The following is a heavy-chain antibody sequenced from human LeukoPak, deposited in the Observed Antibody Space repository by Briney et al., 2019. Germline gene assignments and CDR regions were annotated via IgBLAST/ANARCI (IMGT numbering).Heavy chain of an antibody. CDR3: ARGPFSPQDIVVVPAATPFDP. V-gene: IGHV4-61*02. CDR2: IYSSGST. D-gene: IGHD2-2*01. J-gene: IGHJ5*02. Sequence: SETLSLTCTVSGGSISSGGYYWNWIRQPAGKGLEWIGRIYSSGSTNYNPSLKSRVTMSVDTSKNQFSLKVTSVTAADTAVYYCARGPFSPQDIVVVPAATPFDPWGQGTLVTVSS. CDR1: GGSISSGGYY.